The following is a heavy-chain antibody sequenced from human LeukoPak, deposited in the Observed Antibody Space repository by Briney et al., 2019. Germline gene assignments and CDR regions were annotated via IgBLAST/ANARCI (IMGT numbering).Heavy chain of an antibody. CDR2: IYTSGST. CDR1: GGSISSYY. D-gene: IGHD1-1*01. CDR3: ARVGRTPQGWWFDP. Sequence: SETLSLTCTVSGGSISSYYRSWIRQPAGKGLERIGRIYTSGSTNYNPSLKSRVTMSVDTSKNQFSLKLSSVTAADTAVYYCARVGRTPQGWWFDPWGQGTLVTVSS. V-gene: IGHV4-4*07. J-gene: IGHJ5*02.